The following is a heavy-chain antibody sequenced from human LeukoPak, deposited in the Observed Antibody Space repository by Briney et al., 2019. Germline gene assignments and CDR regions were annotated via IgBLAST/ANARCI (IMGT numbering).Heavy chain of an antibody. Sequence: GGSLRLSCAASGFTFNNFGMHWVRQAPGMGLEWVSFIGYEGVHKYYADSVKGRFTISKDNSKATLYLQMNSLRPEDTAVYYCAKDLHGGYSSDYWGQGTLVTVFS. V-gene: IGHV3-30*02. D-gene: IGHD4-23*01. CDR1: GFTFNNFG. CDR2: IGYEGVHK. J-gene: IGHJ4*02. CDR3: AKDLHGGYSSDY.